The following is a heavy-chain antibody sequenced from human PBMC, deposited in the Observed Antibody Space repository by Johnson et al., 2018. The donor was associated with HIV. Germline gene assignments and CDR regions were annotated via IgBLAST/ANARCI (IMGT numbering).Heavy chain of an antibody. Sequence: QVQLVESGGGVVQPGGSLRLSCAASGFTFNNYGMHWVRQAPGKGLEWVAFIRYDGSAKYYADSVKGRFTISRDNSKKTLYLQVNSLRDEDTAVYYCARGRITMIGVDLRGGGFDIWGQGTTVTVSS. V-gene: IGHV3-30*02. D-gene: IGHD3-22*01. CDR3: ARGRITMIGVDLRGGGFDI. CDR2: IRYDGSAK. CDR1: GFTFNNYG. J-gene: IGHJ3*02.